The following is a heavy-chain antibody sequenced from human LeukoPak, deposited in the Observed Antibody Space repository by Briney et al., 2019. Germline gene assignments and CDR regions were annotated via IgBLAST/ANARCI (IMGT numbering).Heavy chain of an antibody. V-gene: IGHV3-53*01. CDR1: GFTVSSNY. CDR2: IYSGGST. D-gene: IGHD3-22*01. CDR3: ARGSDYYDSSGYLNYFDY. J-gene: IGHJ4*02. Sequence: GGSLRLSCAASGFTVSSNYMSWVRQAPGKGLEWVSVIYSGGSTYYADSVKGRFTISRDNSKNTLYLQMNSLRAEDTAVYYCARGSDYYDSSGYLNYFDYWGQGTLVTVSS.